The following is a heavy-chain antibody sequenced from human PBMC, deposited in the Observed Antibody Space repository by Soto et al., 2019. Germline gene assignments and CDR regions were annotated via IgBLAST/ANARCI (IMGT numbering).Heavy chain of an antibody. CDR3: ARALELGHAFDI. CDR2: ISAYNGNT. Sequence: XTVKVACKASGYPFTSYGIIWVRQAPGQGLEWMGWISAYNGNTNYAQKLQGRVTMTTDTSTSTAYMELRSLRSDDTAVYYCARALELGHAFDIWGQGTMVTVSS. CDR1: GYPFTSYG. V-gene: IGHV1-18*01. J-gene: IGHJ3*02. D-gene: IGHD1-7*01.